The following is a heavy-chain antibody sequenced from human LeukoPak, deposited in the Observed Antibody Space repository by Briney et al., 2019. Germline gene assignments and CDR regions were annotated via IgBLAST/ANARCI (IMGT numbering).Heavy chain of an antibody. CDR3: ARRNQLLYGSFDY. V-gene: IGHV1-69*05. D-gene: IGHD2-2*02. J-gene: IGHJ4*02. CDR2: IIPIFGTA. Sequence: SVKVSCKASGGTFSSYAISWVRQAPGQGLEWMGGIIPIFGTANYAQKLQGRVTMTTDTSTSTAYMELRSLRSDDTAVYYCARRNQLLYGSFDYWGQGTLVTVSS. CDR1: GGTFSSYA.